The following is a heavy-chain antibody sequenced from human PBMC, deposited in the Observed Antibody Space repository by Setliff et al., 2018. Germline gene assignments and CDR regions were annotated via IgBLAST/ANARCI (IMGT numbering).Heavy chain of an antibody. J-gene: IGHJ3*02. CDR3: ARGRIIAAAGEAFDI. CDR1: GFTFSSYA. Sequence: SLRLSCAASGFTFSSYAMHWVRQAPGKGLEWVAVISYDGSNKYYADSVKGRFTISRDNSKNTLYLQMNSLRAEDTAVYYCARGRIIAAAGEAFDIWGQGTMVTVSS. CDR2: ISYDGSNK. V-gene: IGHV3-30-3*01. D-gene: IGHD6-13*01.